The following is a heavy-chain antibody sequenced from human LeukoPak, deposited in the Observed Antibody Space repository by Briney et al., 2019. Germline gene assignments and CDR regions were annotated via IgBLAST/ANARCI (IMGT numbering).Heavy chain of an antibody. D-gene: IGHD3-22*01. V-gene: IGHV3-74*01. CDR1: GYTFDDYA. Sequence: GGSLRLSCAASGYTFDDYAMHWVRQAPGKGPVWVSRINSDGSTISYADSVKGRFTISRDNAKNTLYLKMNSLRAEDTAIYYCVRRGGGDYDSSGYHMKDAFDMWGQGTMVTVSS. CDR2: INSDGSTI. CDR3: VRRGGGDYDSSGYHMKDAFDM. J-gene: IGHJ3*02.